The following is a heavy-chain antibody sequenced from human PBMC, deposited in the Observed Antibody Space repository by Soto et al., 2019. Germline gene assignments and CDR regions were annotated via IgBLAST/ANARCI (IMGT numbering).Heavy chain of an antibody. CDR2: INCDSGVT. CDR3: ARGDIVATISLDS. D-gene: IGHD5-12*01. CDR1: EYIFTAYY. V-gene: IGHV1-2*04. Sequence: QVQLVQSGAEVKKPGASVRVSCKASEYIFTAYYMHWVQQAPGQGLEWMGWINCDSGVTNYAQKFQGWVTMTRDTSISTAYMELNRLTSDDTAVYYCARGDIVATISLDSWGQGTLVTVSS. J-gene: IGHJ4*02.